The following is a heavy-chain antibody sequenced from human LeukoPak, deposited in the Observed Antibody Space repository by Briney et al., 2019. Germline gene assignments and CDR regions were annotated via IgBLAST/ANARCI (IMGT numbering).Heavy chain of an antibody. D-gene: IGHD3-16*01. CDR2: IIPIFGTA. CDR3: ALRLDAFDI. J-gene: IGHJ3*02. V-gene: IGHV1-69*06. CDR1: GYTFTGYY. Sequence: ASVKVSCKASGYTFTGYYMHWVRQAPGQGLEWMGGIIPIFGTANYAQKFQGRVTITADKSTSTAYMELSSLRSEDTAVYYCALRLDAFDIWGQGTMVTVSS.